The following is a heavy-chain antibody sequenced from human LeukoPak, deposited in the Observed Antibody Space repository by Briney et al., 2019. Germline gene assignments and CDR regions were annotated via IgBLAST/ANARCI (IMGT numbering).Heavy chain of an antibody. V-gene: IGHV3-7*01. CDR3: VRDSGFFES. D-gene: IGHD3-10*01. CDR1: GFSFSSYW. CDR2: IKQDGRQK. J-gene: IGHJ4*02. Sequence: GGSLRLSCVASGFSFSSYWMTWVRQGSGKGLEWVAGIKQDGRQKFYVDSVKGRFTISRDNAKNSMYLQMNSLRADDTAVYYCVRDSGFFESWGQGILVTVSS.